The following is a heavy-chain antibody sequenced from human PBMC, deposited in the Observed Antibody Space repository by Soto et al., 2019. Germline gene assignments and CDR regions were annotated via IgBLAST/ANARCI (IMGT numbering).Heavy chain of an antibody. Sequence: LSLTCTVYGGSFSGYYWSWIRQPPGKGLEWIGEINHSGSTNYNPSLKSRVTISVDTSKNQFSLKLSSVTAADTAVYYCARARGWFDPWGQGTLVTVSS. CDR3: ARARGWFDP. CDR1: GGSFSGYY. V-gene: IGHV4-34*01. CDR2: INHSGST. D-gene: IGHD3-10*01. J-gene: IGHJ5*02.